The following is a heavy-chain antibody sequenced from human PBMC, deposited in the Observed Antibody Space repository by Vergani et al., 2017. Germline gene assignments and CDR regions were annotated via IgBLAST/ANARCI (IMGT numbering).Heavy chain of an antibody. Sequence: EVQLVQSGAEVKKPGESLKISCKGSGNTFTSYWIGWVRQMPGKGLEWMGIIYPGDSDTRYSPSFQGQVTISADKSISTAYLQWSSLKASDTAMYYCARDPDDIVVVPAAPRGTYFDYWGQGTLVTVSS. J-gene: IGHJ4*02. D-gene: IGHD2-2*01. V-gene: IGHV5-51*01. CDR3: ARDPDDIVVVPAAPRGTYFDY. CDR2: IYPGDSDT. CDR1: GNTFTSYW.